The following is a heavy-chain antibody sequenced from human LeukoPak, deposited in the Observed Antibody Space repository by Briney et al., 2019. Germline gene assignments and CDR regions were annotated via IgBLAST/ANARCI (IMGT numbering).Heavy chain of an antibody. D-gene: IGHD6-13*01. CDR2: ISSSSSYI. J-gene: IGHJ4*02. CDR3: ASDDIGIAAAVDY. Sequence: GGSLRLSCAASGFTFSSYSMNWVRQAPGKGLEWVSSISSSSSYIYYADSVKGRFTISRDNAKNSLYLQMNSLRAEDTAVYYCASDDIGIAAAVDYWGQGTLVTVSS. CDR1: GFTFSSYS. V-gene: IGHV3-21*01.